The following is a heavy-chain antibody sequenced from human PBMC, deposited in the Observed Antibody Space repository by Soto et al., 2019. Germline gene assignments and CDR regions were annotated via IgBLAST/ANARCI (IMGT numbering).Heavy chain of an antibody. CDR1: GYTFTSYY. J-gene: IGHJ5*02. Sequence: ASVKVSCKASGYTFTSYYMHWVRQAPGQGLEWMGIINPSGGSTSYAQKFQGRVTMTRDTSTSTVYMELSSLRSEDTAVYYCARAVSTRYDFWSGYSDDWFDPRGHGTLVTVPP. D-gene: IGHD3-3*01. V-gene: IGHV1-46*03. CDR2: INPSGGST. CDR3: ARAVSTRYDFWSGYSDDWFDP.